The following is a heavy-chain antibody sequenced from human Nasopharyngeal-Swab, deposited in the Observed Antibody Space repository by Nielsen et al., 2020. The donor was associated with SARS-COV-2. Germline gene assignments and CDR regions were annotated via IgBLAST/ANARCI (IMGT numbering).Heavy chain of an antibody. Sequence: GESLKISCAASGFTFSSYAMSWVRQAPGKGLEWVSTIGGSGGSTYYADSVKGRFTISRDNSKNTLYLQMNSLRAEDTAVYYCATYLHGSSVVTGILEFDYWGQGTLVTVSS. CDR3: ATYLHGSSVVTGILEFDY. V-gene: IGHV3-23*01. CDR1: GFTFSSYA. J-gene: IGHJ4*02. D-gene: IGHD2-21*02. CDR2: IGGSGGST.